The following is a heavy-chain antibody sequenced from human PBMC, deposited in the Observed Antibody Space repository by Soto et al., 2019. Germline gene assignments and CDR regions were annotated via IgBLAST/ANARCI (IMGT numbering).Heavy chain of an antibody. D-gene: IGHD2-2*01. J-gene: IGHJ4*02. CDR1: GFTFSNYA. V-gene: IGHV3-23*01. Sequence: AGGSPRLSCAAPGFTFSNYAIGWGRPAPGEGLEWVSAISGSGGSTYYADSVKGRFTISRDNSKNTLYLQMNSLRAEDTAVYYCAKKSFFVVVPAAMGGFDYWGQGTLVTVSS. CDR2: ISGSGGST. CDR3: AKKSFFVVVPAAMGGFDY.